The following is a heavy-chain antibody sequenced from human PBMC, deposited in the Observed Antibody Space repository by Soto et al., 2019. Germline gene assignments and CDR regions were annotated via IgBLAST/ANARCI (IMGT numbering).Heavy chain of an antibody. CDR2: ISGHSKNT. Sequence: PGGSLKLSCGASGFTFSSYGMSWVRQAPGKGLEWVSGISGHSKNTYYSDSVKGRFTISRDNSKNTLYLHLDSLRAEDTALYFCAKNPGHDLWSYNCFDRWGQATQVTVSS. CDR1: GFTFSSYG. J-gene: IGHJ5*02. CDR3: AKNPGHDLWSYNCFDR. D-gene: IGHD3-3*01. V-gene: IGHV3-23*01.